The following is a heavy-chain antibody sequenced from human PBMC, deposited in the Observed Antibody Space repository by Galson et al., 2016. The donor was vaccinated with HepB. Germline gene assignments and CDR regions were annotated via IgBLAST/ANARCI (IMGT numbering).Heavy chain of an antibody. CDR1: GFTISRYN. V-gene: IGHV3-48*04. CDR2: ISSGGTTI. J-gene: IGHJ5*02. CDR3: VREAAGFDP. D-gene: IGHD6-25*01. Sequence: SLRLSCAASGFTISRYNMNWVRQAPEKGLEWVSFISSGGTTIRYADSAKGRFTLSADNAKNSPYLQMNSLRVEDTAVYYCVREAAGFDPWGRGTLVTVSS.